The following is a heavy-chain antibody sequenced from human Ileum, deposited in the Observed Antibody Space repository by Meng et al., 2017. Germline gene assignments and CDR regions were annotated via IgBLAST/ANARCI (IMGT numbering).Heavy chain of an antibody. CDR2: IGYDGYNK. CDR1: GFTFNAYT. V-gene: IGHV3-30*01. CDR3: AREYSLPRPRSGESRNSYYGIDV. D-gene: IGHD3-10*02. Sequence: GGSLRLSCAASGFTFNAYTMHWVRQAPGKGLEWVAVIGYDGYNKHYADSVKGRFTISRDNSKNTLSLQMNSLRLEDTAVYYCAREYSLPRPRSGESRNSYYGIDVWGQGTTVTVSS. J-gene: IGHJ6*02.